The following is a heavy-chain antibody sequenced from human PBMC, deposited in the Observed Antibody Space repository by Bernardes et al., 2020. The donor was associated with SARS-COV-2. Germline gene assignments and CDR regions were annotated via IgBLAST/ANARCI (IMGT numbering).Heavy chain of an antibody. D-gene: IGHD4-17*01. CDR2: IIPILGIA. CDR1: GGTFSSYT. Sequence: SVKVSCKASGGTFSSYTISWVRQAPGQGLEWMGRIIPILGIANYAQKFQGRVTITADKSTSTAYMELSSLRSEDTAVYYCASLPAFSQWLGDYGYYFDYWGQGTLVTVSS. CDR3: ASLPAFSQWLGDYGYYFDY. J-gene: IGHJ4*02. V-gene: IGHV1-69*02.